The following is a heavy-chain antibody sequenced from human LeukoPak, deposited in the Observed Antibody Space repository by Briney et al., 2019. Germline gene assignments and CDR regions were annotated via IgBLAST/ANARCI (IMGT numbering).Heavy chain of an antibody. CDR1: GDSVSSISVA. Sequence: SQTLSLTCAISGDSVSSISVAWNWIRQSPSRGLEWLGRTYYRSKWYNEYAVSVKGRININPDPSKNQCSLQLNSVTPEDTAVYYCALARSEYHYGMDVWGQGAAVTVSS. V-gene: IGHV6-1*01. CDR2: TYYRSKWYN. J-gene: IGHJ6*02. CDR3: ALARSEYHYGMDV.